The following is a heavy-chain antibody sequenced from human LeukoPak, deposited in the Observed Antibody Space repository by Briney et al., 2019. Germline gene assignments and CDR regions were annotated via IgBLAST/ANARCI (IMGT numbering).Heavy chain of an antibody. Sequence: GGSLRLSXAASGFTFSRYWMSWVRQAPGKGLEWVANIKEDGSAKYYVDSVEGRFTISRDNAKNSVYLQMNSLRAEDTAVYYCATSYDSSGCEWGQGTLVTVSS. CDR2: IKEDGSAK. D-gene: IGHD3-22*01. CDR1: GFTFSRYW. CDR3: ATSYDSSGCE. V-gene: IGHV3-7*01. J-gene: IGHJ4*02.